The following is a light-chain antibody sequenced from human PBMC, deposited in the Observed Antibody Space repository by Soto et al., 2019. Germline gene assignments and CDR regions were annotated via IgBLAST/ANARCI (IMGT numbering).Light chain of an antibody. CDR2: GAS. Sequence: EIVMTPSPATLSVSPGERATLSCRASQSVSSNLAWYQQKPGQAPRLLIYGASTRATGIPARFSGSESGTEFTLTISSLQSEDFAVYYCQQYNNWPRTFGQGTKLEIK. CDR3: QQYNNWPRT. V-gene: IGKV3-15*01. CDR1: QSVSSN. J-gene: IGKJ2*01.